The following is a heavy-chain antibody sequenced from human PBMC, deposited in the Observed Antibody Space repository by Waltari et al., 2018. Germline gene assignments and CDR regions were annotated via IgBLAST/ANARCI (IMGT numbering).Heavy chain of an antibody. CDR2: INGDGSDT. CDR3: ARVARKTYSSPVPGRDYYYGMDV. D-gene: IGHD3-22*01. CDR1: GFTFSRSW. Sequence: EEQLVESGGGLIQPGESLRVSCAVSGFTFSRSWMTWVRPAHGKGLLWVARINGDGSDTSYADSVKGRFTISRDNARNTVFLQMKSLRAEDTAVYYCARVARKTYSSPVPGRDYYYGMDVWGLGTTVTVSS. V-gene: IGHV3-74*01. J-gene: IGHJ6*02.